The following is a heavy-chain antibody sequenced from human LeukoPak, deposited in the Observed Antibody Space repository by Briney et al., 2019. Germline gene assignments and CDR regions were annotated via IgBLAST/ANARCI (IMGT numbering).Heavy chain of an antibody. CDR3: AHRFLEWLPDY. V-gene: IGHV4-34*01. CDR2: INHSGST. D-gene: IGHD3-3*01. J-gene: IGHJ4*02. CDR1: GGSFGGYY. Sequence: SETLSLTCAVYGGSFGGYYWSWIRQPPGKGLEWIGEINHSGSTNYNPSLKSRVTISVDTSKNQFSLKLSSVTAADTAVYYCAHRFLEWLPDYWGQGTLVTVSS.